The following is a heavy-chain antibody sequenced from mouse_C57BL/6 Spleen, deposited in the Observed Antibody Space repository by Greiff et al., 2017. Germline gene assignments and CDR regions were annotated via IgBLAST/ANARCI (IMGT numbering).Heavy chain of an antibody. D-gene: IGHD1-1*01. Sequence: VKLMESGPELVKPGASVKISCKASGYSFTSYYIHWVKQRPGQGLEWIGWIYPGSGNTKYNEKFKGKATLTADTSSSTAYMQLSSLTSEDSAVYYCARGGLLPFDYWGQGTTLTVSS. CDR3: ARGGLLPFDY. J-gene: IGHJ2*01. V-gene: IGHV1-66*01. CDR1: GYSFTSYY. CDR2: IYPGSGNT.